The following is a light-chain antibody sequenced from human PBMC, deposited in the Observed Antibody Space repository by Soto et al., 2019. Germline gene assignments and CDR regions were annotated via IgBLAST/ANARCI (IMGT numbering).Light chain of an antibody. CDR1: QSVGAQ. V-gene: IGKV3-11*01. J-gene: IGKJ4*02. Sequence: EVVLTQYPATLSLSPGERATLSCRASQSVGAQFAWYQQKPGQSPRRLIYGASNRASGISARFSGSGSGTDFALPIASLEPEDSAVYYCQPRNDWGSFGGGTRVEIK. CDR2: GAS. CDR3: QPRNDWGS.